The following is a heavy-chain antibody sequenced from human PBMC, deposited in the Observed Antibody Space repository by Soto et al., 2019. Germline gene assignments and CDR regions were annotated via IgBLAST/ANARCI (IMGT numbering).Heavy chain of an antibody. CDR3: ARCSIVRHTTHYDF. V-gene: IGHV4-39*05. CDR1: GGSISSISYY. J-gene: IGHJ4*02. CDR2: IYSSGST. Sequence: QLQLQESGPGLVTPSETPSLTCSVSGGSISSISYYWDWIRQPPGKGLKWIASIYSSGSTYYNPSPTSRVTIFVDTSKTQFSLRLSSVTATDTAVYYCARCSIVRHTTHYDFCGQGTLVTVTT. D-gene: IGHD1-26*01.